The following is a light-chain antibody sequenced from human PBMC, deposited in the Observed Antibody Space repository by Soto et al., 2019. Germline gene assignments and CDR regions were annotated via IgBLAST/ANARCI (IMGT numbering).Light chain of an antibody. CDR3: QQYNNWPYT. Sequence: EIVLTHSPATLSVSPGERATLSCRASQSVGSYLTWYQQRPGQPPRLLIYDASTKATDIPARFSGGGSGTEFTLTISSLQSEDFAVYYCQQYNNWPYTFGEGTKLQIK. J-gene: IGKJ2*01. V-gene: IGKV3-15*01. CDR2: DAS. CDR1: QSVGSY.